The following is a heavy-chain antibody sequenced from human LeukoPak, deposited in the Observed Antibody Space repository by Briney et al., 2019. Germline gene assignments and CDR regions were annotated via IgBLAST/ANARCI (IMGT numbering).Heavy chain of an antibody. Sequence: PSGTLSLTCTVSGGSISSYYWSWIRQPAGKGLEWIGRIYTSGITNYNPSLKSRVTMSVDTSKNQFSLKLTSVTAADTAVYYCASQKRNLNLYNCFDPWGQGTLVTVSS. V-gene: IGHV4-4*07. CDR2: IYTSGIT. J-gene: IGHJ5*02. CDR1: GGSISSYY. CDR3: ASQKRNLNLYNCFDP.